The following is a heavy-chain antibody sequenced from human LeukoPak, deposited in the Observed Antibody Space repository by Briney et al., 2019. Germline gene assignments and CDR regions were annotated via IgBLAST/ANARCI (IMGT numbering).Heavy chain of an antibody. CDR2: IRYDGSDK. Sequence: GGSLRLSCAASGFTFSSYDMHWVRQAPGKGLEWVAFIRYDGSDKYYADSVKGRFTISRDNSNSTLFLQMNSLRAEDTAVYYCAKVGDIWGHAFDIWGQGTMVTVSS. D-gene: IGHD3-10*01. V-gene: IGHV3-30*02. CDR3: AKVGDIWGHAFDI. CDR1: GFTFSSYD. J-gene: IGHJ3*02.